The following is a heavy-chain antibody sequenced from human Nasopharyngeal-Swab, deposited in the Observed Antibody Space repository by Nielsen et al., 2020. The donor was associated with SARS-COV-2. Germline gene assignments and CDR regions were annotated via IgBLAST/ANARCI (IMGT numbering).Heavy chain of an antibody. J-gene: IGHJ4*02. Sequence: GSLRLSCTVSGGSISSSSYYWGWIRQPPGKGLEWIGSIYYSGNTYYNPSLKSRVTISVDTSNNQFSLKLSSVTAADTAVYYCARDRYYYDSSGLGVYYFDYWGQGTLVTVSS. CDR2: IYYSGNT. D-gene: IGHD3-22*01. CDR1: GGSISSSSYY. CDR3: ARDRYYYDSSGLGVYYFDY. V-gene: IGHV4-39*07.